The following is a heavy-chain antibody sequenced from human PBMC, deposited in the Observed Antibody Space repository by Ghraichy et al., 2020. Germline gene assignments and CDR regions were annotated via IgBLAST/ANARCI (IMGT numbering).Heavy chain of an antibody. Sequence: SETLSLTCTVSGGSVSSGSYYWSWIRQPPGKGLEWIGYIYYSGSTNYNPSLKSRVTISVDTSKNQFSLKLSSVTAADTAVYYCARARGIRPFDIWGQGTMVTVPS. V-gene: IGHV4-61*01. CDR1: GGSVSSGSYY. D-gene: IGHD6-13*01. CDR2: IYYSGST. CDR3: ARARGIRPFDI. J-gene: IGHJ3*02.